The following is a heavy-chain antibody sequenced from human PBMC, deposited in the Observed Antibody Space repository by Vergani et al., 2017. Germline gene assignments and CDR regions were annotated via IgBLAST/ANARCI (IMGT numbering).Heavy chain of an antibody. V-gene: IGHV4-30-2*01. CDR2: IYHSGST. CDR1: GGSISSGGYS. D-gene: IGHD1-14*01. Sequence: QLQLQESGSGLVKPSQTLSLTCAVSGGSISSGGYSWSWIRQPPGKGLEWIGYIYHSGSTYYNPSLKSRVTISVDRSKNQFSLKLSSVTAADTAEYDCARDNQGDTRGMDVWGQGTTVTVSS. J-gene: IGHJ6*02. CDR3: ARDNQGDTRGMDV.